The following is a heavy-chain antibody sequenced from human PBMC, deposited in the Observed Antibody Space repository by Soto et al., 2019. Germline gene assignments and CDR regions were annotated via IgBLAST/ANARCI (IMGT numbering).Heavy chain of an antibody. D-gene: IGHD3-16*01. CDR1: GYTFSDYY. CDR2: INPNVGGT. J-gene: IGHJ5*02. Sequence: QVQLVQSGAEVKKPGASVYVSCKASGYTFSDYYVHWVRQAPGQGLEWMGWINPNVGGTNYARKFQGRVTMTRDTSISIVDMKLTRLSPDDTAIYYCARGGREVPRIPYDTWGQGTRVTVSS. CDR3: ARGGREVPRIPYDT. V-gene: IGHV1-2*02.